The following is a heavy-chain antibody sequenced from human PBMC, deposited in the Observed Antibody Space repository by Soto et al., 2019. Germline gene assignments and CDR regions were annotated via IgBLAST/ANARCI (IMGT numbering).Heavy chain of an antibody. Sequence: GGSLRLSCAASGFTFSSYAMSWVRQAPGKGLVWVSRINSDGSSTSYADSVKGRFTISRDNAKNTLYLQMNSLRAEDTAVYYCARVCSTSCQTGYWGQGTLVTVSS. CDR3: ARVCSTSCQTGY. V-gene: IGHV3-74*01. D-gene: IGHD2-2*01. J-gene: IGHJ4*02. CDR1: GFTFSSYA. CDR2: INSDGSST.